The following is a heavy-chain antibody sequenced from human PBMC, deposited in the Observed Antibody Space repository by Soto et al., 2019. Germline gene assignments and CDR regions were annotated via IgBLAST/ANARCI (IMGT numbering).Heavy chain of an antibody. CDR3: VRGMGDTGYYDNWFDP. Sequence: EVQLVEPGGDSVQSGGSLRLSCIASGFTFRNYDMHWVRQATGKGLEWVSVIDTAGDTYYAGSVKGRFTISREDAKNSLYLQMNTLRAGDTAVYYCVRGMGDTGYYDNWFDPSGQGTLVTVSS. V-gene: IGHV3-13*01. J-gene: IGHJ5*02. CDR1: GFTFRNYD. D-gene: IGHD3-9*01. CDR2: IDTAGDT.